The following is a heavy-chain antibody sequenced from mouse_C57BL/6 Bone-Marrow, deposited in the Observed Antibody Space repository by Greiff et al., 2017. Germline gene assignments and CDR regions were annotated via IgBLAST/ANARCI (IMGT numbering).Heavy chain of an antibody. Sequence: VQLQQPGAELVKPGASVKLSCKASGYTFTSYWMQWVKQRPGQGLEWIGEIDPSDSYTNYNQQFKGKATLTVDTSSSTAYMQLSSLTSEDSAVYFCAREGYYGTPFAYWGQGTLVTVSA. CDR1: GYTFTSYW. CDR3: AREGYYGTPFAY. D-gene: IGHD1-1*01. J-gene: IGHJ3*01. V-gene: IGHV1-50*01. CDR2: IDPSDSYT.